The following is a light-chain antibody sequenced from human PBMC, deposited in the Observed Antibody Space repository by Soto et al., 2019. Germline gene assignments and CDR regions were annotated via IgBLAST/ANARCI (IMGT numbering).Light chain of an antibody. CDR1: QTISSW. CDR3: QQSYSSPRT. V-gene: IGKV1-39*01. J-gene: IGKJ1*01. CDR2: SAS. Sequence: DIQMTQSPSTLSGSVGDRVTITCRASQTISSWLAWYQQKPGKAPNLLIYSASSLQSGVPSRFSGSGSGTDFTLTIGSLQPEDFATYYCQQSYSSPRTFGQGTKVDIK.